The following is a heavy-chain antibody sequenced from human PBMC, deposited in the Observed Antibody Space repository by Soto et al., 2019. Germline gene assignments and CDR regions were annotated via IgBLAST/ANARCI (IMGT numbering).Heavy chain of an antibody. V-gene: IGHV1-2*04. J-gene: IGHJ4*02. D-gene: IGHD6-6*01. Sequence: GSSVKVSCKASGYTFTGYYMHWVRQAPGQGLEWMGWINPNSGGTNYAQKFQGWVTMTRDTSISTAYMELSRLRSDDTAVYYCAREEIAARSFDYWGQGTLVTVSS. CDR2: INPNSGGT. CDR1: GYTFTGYY. CDR3: AREEIAARSFDY.